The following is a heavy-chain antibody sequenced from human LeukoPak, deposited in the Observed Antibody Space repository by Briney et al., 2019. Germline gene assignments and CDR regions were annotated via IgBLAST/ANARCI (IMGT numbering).Heavy chain of an antibody. CDR2: IYYSGST. CDR3: ARHSRCSGGSCYSFDY. CDR1: GGSISSYY. V-gene: IGHV4-59*08. J-gene: IGHJ4*02. Sequence: PSETLSLTCTVSGGSISSYYWSWIRQPPGKGLEWIGYIYYSGSTNYNPSLKSRVTISVDTSKNQFSLKLSSVAAADTAVYYCARHSRCSGGSCYSFDYWGQGTLVTVSS. D-gene: IGHD2-15*01.